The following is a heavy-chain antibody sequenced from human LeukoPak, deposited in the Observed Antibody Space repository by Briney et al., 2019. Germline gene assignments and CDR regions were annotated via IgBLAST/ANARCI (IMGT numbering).Heavy chain of an antibody. J-gene: IGHJ4*02. Sequence: SAPLSLTCTVSGVSISSYYWSWIRQPPGKGLEWIGYIYYSGSTNYNPSLDSRVTISVDTSKNQLSLKLSSVTAADTAVYYCARLSSGWAHFDYWGQGTLVTVSS. D-gene: IGHD6-19*01. CDR2: IYYSGST. CDR1: GVSISSYY. CDR3: ARLSSGWAHFDY. V-gene: IGHV4-59*01.